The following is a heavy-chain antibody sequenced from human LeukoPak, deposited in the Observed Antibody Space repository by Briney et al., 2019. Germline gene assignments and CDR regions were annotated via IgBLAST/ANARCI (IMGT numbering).Heavy chain of an antibody. D-gene: IGHD5-12*01. CDR2: ISSSGSYT. V-gene: IGHV3-11*05. Sequence: GGSLRLSCAASGFSVSSSYMSWIRQAPGKGLEWVSYISSSGSYTNYADSVKGRFTISRDNAKSSLYLQMNSLRAEDTTVYYCARVAYEVGLDYWGQGTLVTVSS. CDR1: GFSVSSSY. CDR3: ARVAYEVGLDY. J-gene: IGHJ4*02.